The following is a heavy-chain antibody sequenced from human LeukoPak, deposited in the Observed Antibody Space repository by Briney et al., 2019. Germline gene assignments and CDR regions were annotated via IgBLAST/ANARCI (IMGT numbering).Heavy chain of an antibody. D-gene: IGHD4-17*01. Sequence: GTSLRLSCAAPGFTFSSYDMHWVRQAPGKGLEWVAVISYDGSNKYYADSVKGRFTISRDNSKNTLYLQMNSLRAEDTAVYYCAKTLRDPYGDYCFDYWGQGTLVTVSS. V-gene: IGHV3-30*18. CDR2: ISYDGSNK. CDR3: AKTLRDPYGDYCFDY. CDR1: GFTFSSYD. J-gene: IGHJ4*02.